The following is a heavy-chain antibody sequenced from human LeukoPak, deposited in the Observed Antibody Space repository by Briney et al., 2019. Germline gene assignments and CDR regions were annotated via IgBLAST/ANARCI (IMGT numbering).Heavy chain of an antibody. CDR2: INPNSGDT. CDR1: GYTFTSYY. Sequence: ASVKVSCKASGYTFTSYYMHWVRQAPGQGLEWMGWINPNSGDTKYAQKLQGRVTMTTDTSTSTAYMELRSLRSDDTAVYYCARAVGGSYPYYYYYMDVWGKGTTVTVSS. D-gene: IGHD1-26*01. J-gene: IGHJ6*03. V-gene: IGHV1-18*04. CDR3: ARAVGGSYPYYYYYMDV.